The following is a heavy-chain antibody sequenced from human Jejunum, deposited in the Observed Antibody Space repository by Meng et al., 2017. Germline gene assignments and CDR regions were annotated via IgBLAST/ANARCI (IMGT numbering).Heavy chain of an antibody. D-gene: IGHD4-17*01. CDR3: ARDATRGGDLDF. Sequence: GESLKISCAASGFTFTNYWMSWVRQVPGKGLEWVAQINEDGSEKYYVGSVKGRFTISRDNAKISMDLQMNSLRGDDMAVYYCARDATRGGDLDFWGQGALVTVSS. V-gene: IGHV3-7*01. J-gene: IGHJ4*02. CDR1: GFTFTNYW. CDR2: INEDGSEK.